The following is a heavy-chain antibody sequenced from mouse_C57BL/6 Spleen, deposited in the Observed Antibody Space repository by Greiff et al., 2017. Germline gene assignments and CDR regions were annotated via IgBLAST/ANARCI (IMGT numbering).Heavy chain of an antibody. CDR1: GYTFTSYW. J-gene: IGHJ2*01. Sequence: QVQLQQPGAELVKPGASVKLSCKASGYTFTSYWMQWVKQRPGQGLEWIGEIDPSDSYTNSNQKFKGKATLTVDTSSSTAYMQLSSLTSEDSAVYYCARSEIYFDYWGQGTTLTVSS. CDR2: IDPSDSYT. CDR3: ARSEIYFDY. V-gene: IGHV1-50*01.